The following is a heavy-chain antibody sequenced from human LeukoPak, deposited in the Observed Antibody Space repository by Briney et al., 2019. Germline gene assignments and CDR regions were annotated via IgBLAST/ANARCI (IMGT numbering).Heavy chain of an antibody. V-gene: IGHV3-7*01. CDR2: INQDGSVE. D-gene: IGHD4-11*01. CDR3: AKLLGDVTTFDY. CDR1: GFTFSRSG. J-gene: IGHJ4*02. Sequence: GESLRLSCAGSGFTFSRSGVTWVRQAAGKGLEWVASINQDGSVEHYMDSVKGRFTISRDNAENSLYLQMNSLRAEDTAVYYCAKLLGDVTTFDYWGQGTLVTVSS.